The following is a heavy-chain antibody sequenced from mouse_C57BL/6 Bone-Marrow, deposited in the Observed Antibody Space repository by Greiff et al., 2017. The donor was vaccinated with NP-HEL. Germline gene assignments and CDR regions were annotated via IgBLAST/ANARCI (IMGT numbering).Heavy chain of an antibody. CDR3: ARFGITTVVATEGYFDV. V-gene: IGHV1-69*01. CDR1: GYTFTSYW. Sequence: QVQLKQPGAELVMPGASVKLSCKASGYTFTSYWMHWVKRRPGQGLEWIGEIDPSDSYTNYNQKFKGKSTLTVDKSSSTAYMQLSSLTSEDSAVYYCARFGITTVVATEGYFDVWGTGTTVTVSS. D-gene: IGHD1-1*01. J-gene: IGHJ1*03. CDR2: IDPSDSYT.